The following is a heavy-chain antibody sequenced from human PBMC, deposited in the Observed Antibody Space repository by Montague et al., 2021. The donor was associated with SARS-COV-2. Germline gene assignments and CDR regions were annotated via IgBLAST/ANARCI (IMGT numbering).Heavy chain of an antibody. J-gene: IGHJ4*02. CDR1: GFTVRSYA. CDR2: IYSGGITT. Sequence: SLRLSCAASGFTVRSYAMSWVRQAPGKGLEWDSLIYSGGITTSHADSVKGRFTISRDNSKNTLYLQMDSLRVEDTAVYYCAKSTPEAAPENGGQGTLVTVSS. CDR3: AKSTPEAAPEN. D-gene: IGHD1-1*01. V-gene: IGHV3-23*03.